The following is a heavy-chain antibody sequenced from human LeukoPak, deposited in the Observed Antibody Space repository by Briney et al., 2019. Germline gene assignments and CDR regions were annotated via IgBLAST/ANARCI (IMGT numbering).Heavy chain of an antibody. D-gene: IGHD2-2*01. CDR2: IWFDGSNK. J-gene: IGHJ4*02. V-gene: IGHV3-33*01. CDR3: ARDRGTTSVDY. CDR1: GFTFSSYA. Sequence: GGSLRLSCAASGFTFSSYAMHWVRQAPGKGLEWVAVIWFDGSNKYYADSVKGRFTISRDNSKNTLYLQMNSLGAEDTAVYYCARDRGTTSVDYWGQGTLVTVSS.